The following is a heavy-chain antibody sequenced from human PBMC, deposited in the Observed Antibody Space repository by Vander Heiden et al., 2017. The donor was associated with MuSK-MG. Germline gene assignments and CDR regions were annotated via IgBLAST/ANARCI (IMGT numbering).Heavy chain of an antibody. V-gene: IGHV3-43*01. Sequence: EVQLVEPGGVVVQPGGSLRLSCAASGFTFADYTMHWVRQAPGKGLEWVSLISWDGGSTYYADSVKGRFTISRDNSKNSLYLQMNSLRTEDTALYYCAKDMERPSGYYYMDVWGQGTTVTVSS. CDR2: ISWDGGST. D-gene: IGHD1-1*01. CDR3: AKDMERPSGYYYMDV. CDR1: GFTFADYT. J-gene: IGHJ6*03.